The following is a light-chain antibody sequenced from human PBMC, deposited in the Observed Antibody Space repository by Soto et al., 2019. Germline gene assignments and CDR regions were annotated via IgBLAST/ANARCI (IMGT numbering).Light chain of an antibody. V-gene: IGKV3-11*01. CDR2: DAS. CDR1: QSGSRY. J-gene: IGKJ5*01. Sequence: EIVLTQSPATLSLSPGERATLSCRASQSGSRYLAWYQQKPGQAPRLLIYDASNRATGIPARFSGSGSGTDFTLTISSLEPEDFAVYYCQQRSNWAPITFGQGTRLEIK. CDR3: QQRSNWAPIT.